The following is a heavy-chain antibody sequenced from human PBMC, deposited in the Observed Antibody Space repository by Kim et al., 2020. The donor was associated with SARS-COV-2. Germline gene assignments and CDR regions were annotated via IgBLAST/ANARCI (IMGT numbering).Heavy chain of an antibody. D-gene: IGHD3-3*01. V-gene: IGHV4-39*01. J-gene: IGHJ4*02. CDR1: GGSISSSSYY. CDR3: ARHNYDFWSGYYSTKFDY. CDR2: IYYSGST. Sequence: SETLSLTCTVSGGSISSSSYYWGWIRQPPGKGLEWIGSIYYSGSTYYNPSLKSRVTISVDTSKNQFSLKLSSVTAADTAGYYCARHNYDFWSGYYSTKFDYWGQGTLVTVSS.